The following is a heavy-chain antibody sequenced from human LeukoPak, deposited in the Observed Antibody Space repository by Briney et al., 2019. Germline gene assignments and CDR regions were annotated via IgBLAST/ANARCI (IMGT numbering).Heavy chain of an antibody. D-gene: IGHD6-19*01. CDR3: ARLSYSGGWYQYWYFDL. Sequence: PSETPSLTCTVSGGSISSSSYYWGWIRQPPGKGLEWIGSIYYSGSTYYNPSLKSRVTISVDTSKNQFSLKLSSVTAADTAVYYCARLSYSGGWYQYWYFDLWGRGTLVTVSS. J-gene: IGHJ2*01. CDR2: IYYSGST. V-gene: IGHV4-39*01. CDR1: GGSISSSSYY.